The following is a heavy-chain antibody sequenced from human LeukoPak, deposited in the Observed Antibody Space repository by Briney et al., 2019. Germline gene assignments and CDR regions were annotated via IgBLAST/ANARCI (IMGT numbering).Heavy chain of an antibody. CDR1: GGSISSYY. CDR2: FYYSGST. Sequence: SETLSLTCTVSGGSISSYYWSWIRQPPGKGLEWIGYFYYSGSTNYNPSLKSRVTISVDTSKNQFSLKLSSVTAADTAVYYCARGQGTVTTHWGQGTLVTVSS. D-gene: IGHD4-17*01. V-gene: IGHV4-59*12. J-gene: IGHJ4*02. CDR3: ARGQGTVTTH.